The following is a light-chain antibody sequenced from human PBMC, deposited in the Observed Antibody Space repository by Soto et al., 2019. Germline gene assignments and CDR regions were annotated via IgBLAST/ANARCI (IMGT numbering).Light chain of an antibody. J-gene: IGKJ1*01. CDR1: QSVSSN. V-gene: IGKV3-15*01. Sequence: EIVMTQSPATLSVSPGERATLSCRASQSVSSNLAWYQQKPGQAPRLLMYDASATATGIPARFSGSGSGTEFSLTISSLQSEDFAVYYCQQYNNWPRTFGQGTKVDIK. CDR2: DAS. CDR3: QQYNNWPRT.